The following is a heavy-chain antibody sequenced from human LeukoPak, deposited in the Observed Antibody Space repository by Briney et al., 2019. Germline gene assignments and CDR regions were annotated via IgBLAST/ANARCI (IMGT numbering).Heavy chain of an antibody. CDR3: ARDGYCSSTSCYASGWFDP. J-gene: IGHJ5*02. D-gene: IGHD2-2*01. CDR1: GYTFTGYY. Sequence: GASVKVSCKASGYTFTGYYMHWVRQAPGQGLEGMGWINPNSGGTNYAQKFQGRVTMTRDTSISTAYMELSRLRSDDTAVYYCARDGYCSSTSCYASGWFDPWGQGTLVTVSS. V-gene: IGHV1-2*02. CDR2: INPNSGGT.